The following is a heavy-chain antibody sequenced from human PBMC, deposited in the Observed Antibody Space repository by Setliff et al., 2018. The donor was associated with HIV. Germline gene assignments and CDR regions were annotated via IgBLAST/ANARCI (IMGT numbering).Heavy chain of an antibody. CDR3: AKAGSNYFDY. Sequence: GSLRLSCAASGFTFSSAWMGWVRQAPAKGLEWVANISPDGSATYYVDSVKGRFTISRDNSKNSLFLQMHSLKTEDTALYYCAKAGSNYFDYWGQGTLVTVSS. J-gene: IGHJ4*02. CDR1: GFTFSSAW. V-gene: IGHV3-7*01. D-gene: IGHD3-10*01. CDR2: ISPDGSAT.